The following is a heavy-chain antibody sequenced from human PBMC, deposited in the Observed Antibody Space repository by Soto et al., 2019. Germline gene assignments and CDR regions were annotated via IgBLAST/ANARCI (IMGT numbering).Heavy chain of an antibody. Sequence: SETLSLTCTVSGGSISSGGYYWSWIRQHPGKGLEWIGYIYHSGSTYYNPSLKSRVTISVDRSKNQFSLKLSSVTAADTAVYYCARGRFGVVIFFDYWGQGTLVTVSS. V-gene: IGHV4-30-2*01. CDR2: IYHSGST. D-gene: IGHD3-3*01. CDR1: GGSISSGGYY. J-gene: IGHJ4*02. CDR3: ARGRFGVVIFFDY.